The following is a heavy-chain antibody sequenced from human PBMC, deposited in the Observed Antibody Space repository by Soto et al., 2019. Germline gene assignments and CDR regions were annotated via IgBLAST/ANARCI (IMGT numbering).Heavy chain of an antibody. CDR1: GGSFSDYY. J-gene: IGHJ4*02. Sequence: QVQLQQWGAGLLKPSETLSLTCAVYGGSFSDYYWSWIRQPPGKGLEWIGENNHSGSTNYNPSLKSRVTISVDTSKNQFSLKLSSVTAADTAVYYCARAEYCSSTSCSNFDYWGQGTLVTVSS. D-gene: IGHD2-2*01. CDR2: NNHSGST. V-gene: IGHV4-34*01. CDR3: ARAEYCSSTSCSNFDY.